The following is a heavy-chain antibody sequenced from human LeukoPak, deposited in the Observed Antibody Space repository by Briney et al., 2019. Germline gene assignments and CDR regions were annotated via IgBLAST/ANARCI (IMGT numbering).Heavy chain of an antibody. CDR1: VYTFTCHY. Sequence: ASVHVSFKASVYTFTCHYMHWVRQAPGQGLEWMGIINPSGGDTSYAQKFQGRLTITRDTSTNTVYMELTSLRSEDTAVYYCARGVLDNLRFDFWGQGTLVSVSS. J-gene: IGHJ4*02. D-gene: IGHD1-14*01. CDR2: INPSGGDT. CDR3: ARGVLDNLRFDF. V-gene: IGHV1-46*01.